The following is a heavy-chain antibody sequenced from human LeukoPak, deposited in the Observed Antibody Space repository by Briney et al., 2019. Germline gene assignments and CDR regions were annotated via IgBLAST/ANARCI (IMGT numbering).Heavy chain of an antibody. J-gene: IGHJ4*02. CDR2: ISYDGSNK. CDR3: AKVAGYGDEYYFDY. CDR1: GFTFSSYG. V-gene: IGHV3-30*18. D-gene: IGHD4-17*01. Sequence: PGGSLRLSCAASGFTFSSYGMHWVRQAPGKGLEWVAVISYDGSNKYYADSVKGRFTISRDNSKNTLYLQMNSLRAEDTAVCYCAKVAGYGDEYYFDYWGQGTLVTVSS.